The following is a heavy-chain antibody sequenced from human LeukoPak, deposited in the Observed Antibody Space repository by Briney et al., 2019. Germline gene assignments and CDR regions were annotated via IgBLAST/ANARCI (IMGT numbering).Heavy chain of an antibody. CDR3: AREGGDAFDI. CDR1: GVSVSSGSYY. CDR2: IYYSGST. D-gene: IGHD2-15*01. Sequence: SETLSLTCTVSGVSVSSGSYYWSWIRQPPGKGLEWIGYIYYSGSTKYNPSLKSRVTISADTSKNQFSLKLSSVTAADTAVYYCAREGGDAFDIWGQGTMVTVSS. J-gene: IGHJ3*02. V-gene: IGHV4-61*01.